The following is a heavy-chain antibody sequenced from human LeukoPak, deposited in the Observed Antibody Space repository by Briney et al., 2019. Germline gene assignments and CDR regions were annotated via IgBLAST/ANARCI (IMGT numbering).Heavy chain of an antibody. J-gene: IGHJ3*02. CDR1: GYSFTSYW. V-gene: IGHV5-51*01. D-gene: IGHD1-1*01. CDR3: ATSTTRAAFDI. Sequence: GESLKISCKGSGYSFTSYWIGWVRQVPGKGLEWMGIIYPGDSDTRYSPSFQGQVTISADKSISTAYLQWTSLKASDTAMYYCATSTTRAAFDIWGQGTMVTVSS. CDR2: IYPGDSDT.